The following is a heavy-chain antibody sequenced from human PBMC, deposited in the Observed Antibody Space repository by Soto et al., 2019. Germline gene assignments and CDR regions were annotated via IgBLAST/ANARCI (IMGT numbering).Heavy chain of an antibody. CDR2: IKSKTNGGTT. CDR1: GFTSSNAW. J-gene: IGHJ4*02. CDR3: TTDDPINRD. Sequence: EVQLVESGGGLVKAGDSLRASGAAPGFTSSNAWRSWVPQAQGKGLEWVGRIKSKTNGGTTDYAAPVKGRFSISRDDSKNTLYLQMNSLKTEDTAVYYCTTDDPINRDWGQGTLVAVSS. V-gene: IGHV3-15*01.